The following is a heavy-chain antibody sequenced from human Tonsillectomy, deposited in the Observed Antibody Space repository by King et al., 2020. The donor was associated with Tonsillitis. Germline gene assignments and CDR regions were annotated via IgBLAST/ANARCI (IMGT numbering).Heavy chain of an antibody. CDR3: ASRGIPSISWPHYFDY. CDR1: GYSFTSYW. J-gene: IGHJ4*02. Sequence: VQLVESGAEVKKPGESLKISCKGSGYSFTSYWIGWVRQLPGKGLEWMGIIYPGDSDTIYSPSFQGQVTISAEKAISTAYLQWSSLKASDTAMYYCASRGIPSISWPHYFDYWGQGTLVTVSS. V-gene: IGHV5-51*01. CDR2: IYPGDSDT. D-gene: IGHD6-13*01.